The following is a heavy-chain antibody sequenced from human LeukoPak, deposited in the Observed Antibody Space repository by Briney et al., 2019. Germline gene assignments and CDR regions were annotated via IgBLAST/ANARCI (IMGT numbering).Heavy chain of an antibody. CDR1: RDSVSSNSAA. J-gene: IGHJ4*02. V-gene: IGHV6-1*01. CDR2: TYYRSKWYN. Sequence: QSGPGLMKPLKTLSHTISISRDSVSSNSAAWNWIRQSPSRGLEWLGRTYYRSKWYNDYAVSVKSRITINPDTSKNQFSLQLNSVTPEDTAVYYCARVAAGGPHFGYWGQGTLVTVSS. D-gene: IGHD6-13*01. CDR3: ARVAAGGPHFGY.